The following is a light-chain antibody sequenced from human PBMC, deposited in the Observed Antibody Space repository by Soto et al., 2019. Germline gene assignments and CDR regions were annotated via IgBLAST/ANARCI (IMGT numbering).Light chain of an antibody. J-gene: IGKJ5*01. CDR2: AAS. Sequence: DIQMYMSPSSLPATVGDRVTITCRASQSISNYLNWYQQKPGKAPKVLIYAASNLQSGVPSRFSGSGSGTDFTLTISSLQPEDFATYYCQQSYSTPITFGQGGRLEI. CDR3: QQSYSTPIT. V-gene: IGKV1-39*01. CDR1: QSISNY.